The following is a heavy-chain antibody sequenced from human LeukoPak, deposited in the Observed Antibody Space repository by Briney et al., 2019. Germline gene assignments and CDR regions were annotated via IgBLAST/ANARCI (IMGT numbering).Heavy chain of an antibody. CDR3: ARLGIAAAEFDY. CDR1: GFTFRSHA. Sequence: GGSLRLSCAASGFTFRSHAMSWVRQAPGKGLEWVSAISGSGGSTYYADSVKGRFTISRDNSKNTLYLQMNSLRAEDTAVYYCARLGIAAAEFDYWGQGTLVTVSS. D-gene: IGHD6-13*01. V-gene: IGHV3-23*01. CDR2: ISGSGGST. J-gene: IGHJ4*02.